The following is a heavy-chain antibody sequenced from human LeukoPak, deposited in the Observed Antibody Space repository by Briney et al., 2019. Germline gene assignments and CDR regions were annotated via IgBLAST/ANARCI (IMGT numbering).Heavy chain of an antibody. CDR3: ARIPSHCASTTTCATALAA. V-gene: IGHV2-70*17. D-gene: IGHD2-21*01. CDR1: GFSLAPTGMC. J-gene: IGHJ6*02. Sequence: SGPALVKPTQTLTLTCSFSGFSLAPTGMCVNWVRQFPGKALEWLARIDWDDDKLYSTSLETRLTVSKDTTTNLVVLTMANLVPVDTGTYYCARIPSHCASTTTCATALAAWGQGTTVTVSS. CDR2: IDWDDDK.